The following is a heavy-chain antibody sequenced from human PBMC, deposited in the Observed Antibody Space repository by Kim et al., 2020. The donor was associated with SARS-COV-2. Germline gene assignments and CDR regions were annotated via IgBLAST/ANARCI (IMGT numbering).Heavy chain of an antibody. D-gene: IGHD3-22*01. V-gene: IGHV1-18*01. CDR2: ISAYNGNT. Sequence: ASVKVSCKASGYTFTSYGISWVRQAPGQGLEWMGWISAYNGNTNYAQKLQGRVTMTTDTSTSTAYMELRSLRSDDTAVYYCARDLGYDSSGLLNYWGQGTLVTVSS. J-gene: IGHJ4*02. CDR3: ARDLGYDSSGLLNY. CDR1: GYTFTSYG.